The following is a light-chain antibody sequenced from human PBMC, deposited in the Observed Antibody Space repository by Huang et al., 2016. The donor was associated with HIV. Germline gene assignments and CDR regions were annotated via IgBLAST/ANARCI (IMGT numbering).Light chain of an antibody. Sequence: DIQMTQSPSSLSASVGDRVTITCRASQRISSYLNWYQQKPGKAPQLLIYAASSLQSGVPSRFSGGGFGTDFTLTISSLQPEDFATYYCQQSYSTPWTFGQGTKVEIK. CDR1: QRISSY. V-gene: IGKV1-39*01. CDR3: QQSYSTPWT. J-gene: IGKJ1*01. CDR2: AAS.